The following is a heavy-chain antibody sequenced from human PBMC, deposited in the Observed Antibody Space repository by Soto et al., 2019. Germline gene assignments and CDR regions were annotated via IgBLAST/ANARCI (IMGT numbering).Heavy chain of an antibody. J-gene: IGHJ4*02. D-gene: IGHD2-21*02. V-gene: IGHV4-30-4*01. CDR1: GGSISSGDYY. Sequence: SETLSLTCTVSGGSISSGDYYWSWIRQPPGKGLEWIGYIYYSGSTYYNPSLKSRVTISVDTSKNQFSLKLSSVTAADTAVYYCARLGGYYQAFDQWGQGSLVTVS. CDR3: ARLGGYYQAFDQ. CDR2: IYYSGST.